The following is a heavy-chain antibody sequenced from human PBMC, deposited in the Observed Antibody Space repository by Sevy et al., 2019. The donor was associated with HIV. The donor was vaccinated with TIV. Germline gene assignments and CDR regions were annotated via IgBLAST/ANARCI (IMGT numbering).Heavy chain of an antibody. D-gene: IGHD2-15*01. Sequence: GGSLRLSCATSGFTVSSYYMSWVRQAPGKVLEWVSLIYSGGNTYYADSVKGRFTISRDNSKNTLYLQMNSLRAEDTAVYYCARGLFATSSYWGQGTLVTVSS. CDR3: ARGLFATSSY. CDR2: IYSGGNT. J-gene: IGHJ4*02. V-gene: IGHV3-53*01. CDR1: GFTVSSYY.